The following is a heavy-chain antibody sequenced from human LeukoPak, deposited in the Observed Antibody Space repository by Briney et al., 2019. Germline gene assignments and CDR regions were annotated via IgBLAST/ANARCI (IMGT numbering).Heavy chain of an antibody. J-gene: IGHJ5*02. CDR3: ATASGSTDNWFDP. Sequence: SETLSLTCAVYGGSFSGYYWSWIRQPPGKGLEWIGEINHSGSTNYNPSLKSRVTISVDTSKNQFSLKLSSVTAADTAVYYCATASGSTDNWFDPRGQGTLVTVSS. CDR1: GGSFSGYY. V-gene: IGHV4-34*01. D-gene: IGHD1-26*01. CDR2: INHSGST.